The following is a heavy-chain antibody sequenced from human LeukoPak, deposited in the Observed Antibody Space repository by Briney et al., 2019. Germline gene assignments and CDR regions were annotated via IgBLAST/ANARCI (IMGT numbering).Heavy chain of an antibody. Sequence: PGGSLRLSCVASGFTFSRYGMHWVRQTPGKGLEWVAFIRFDGSKKHHADFVKGRFTISRDDSRSALDLQMSSLRVEDTAVYYCAKGSFYCSSNSCPQYYYYMDVWGKGTTVTVSS. V-gene: IGHV3-30*02. CDR1: GFTFSRYG. D-gene: IGHD2-2*01. CDR3: AKGSFYCSSNSCPQYYYYMDV. CDR2: IRFDGSKK. J-gene: IGHJ6*03.